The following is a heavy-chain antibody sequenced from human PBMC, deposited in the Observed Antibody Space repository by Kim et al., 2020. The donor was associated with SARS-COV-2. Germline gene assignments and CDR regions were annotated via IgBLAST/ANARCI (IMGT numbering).Heavy chain of an antibody. Sequence: GGSLRLSCAASGFTFYTDWMHWVRQTPGKGLVWVSRLNRDGSLTSYVDSVKGRFTVSRDNARNTLSLQMKSLRAEDTGVYYCVRGLGDSWSHGILVTVSS. CDR3: VRGLGDS. V-gene: IGHV3-74*01. J-gene: IGHJ5*01. CDR1: GFTFYTDW. CDR2: LNRDGSLT.